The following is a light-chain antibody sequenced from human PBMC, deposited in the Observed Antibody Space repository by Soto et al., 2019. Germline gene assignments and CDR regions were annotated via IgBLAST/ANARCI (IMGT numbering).Light chain of an antibody. CDR3: SSYTSSSTRV. Sequence: QSALTQPASVSGSPGQSITISCTGTSSDVGGYNYVSWYQQHPGKALKLMIYDVSNRPSGVSNRFSGSKSGNTASQTISGLQAEDDADYYSSSYTSSSTRVFGTGTKVTVL. J-gene: IGLJ1*01. CDR1: SSDVGGYNY. CDR2: DVS. V-gene: IGLV2-14*01.